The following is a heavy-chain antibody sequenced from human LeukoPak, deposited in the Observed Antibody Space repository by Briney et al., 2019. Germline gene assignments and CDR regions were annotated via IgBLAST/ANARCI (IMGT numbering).Heavy chain of an antibody. J-gene: IGHJ5*02. CDR2: IIPILGIA. V-gene: IGHV1-69*04. Sequence: SVKVSCKASGGTFSSYAISWVRQAPGQGLEWMGRIIPILGIANYAQKFQGRVTITADKSTSTAYMELSSLRSEDTAVYYCATHRPPQYYYDSSGYQNWFDPWGQGTLVTVSS. CDR1: GGTFSSYA. CDR3: ATHRPPQYYYDSSGYQNWFDP. D-gene: IGHD3-22*01.